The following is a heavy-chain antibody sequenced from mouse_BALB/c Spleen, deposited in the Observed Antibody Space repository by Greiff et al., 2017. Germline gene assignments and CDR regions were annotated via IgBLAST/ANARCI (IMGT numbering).Heavy chain of an antibody. CDR3: ARQSNYSFAY. CDR2: ISSGSSTI. Sequence: EVKLMESGGGLVQPGGSRKLSCAASGFTFSSFGMHWVRQAPEKGLEWVAYISSGSSTIYYADTVKGRFTISRDNPKNTLFLQMTSLRSEDTAMYYCARQSNYSFAYWGQGTLVTVSA. CDR1: GFTFSSFG. D-gene: IGHD2-5*01. V-gene: IGHV5-17*02. J-gene: IGHJ3*01.